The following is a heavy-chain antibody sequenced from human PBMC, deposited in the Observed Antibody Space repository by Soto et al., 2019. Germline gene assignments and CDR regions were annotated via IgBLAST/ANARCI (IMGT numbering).Heavy chain of an antibody. CDR3: AKVPAMVRGVIITGYFDY. V-gene: IGHV3-23*01. Sequence: GGSLRLSCAASGFTFSSYAMSWVRQAPGKGLEWVSAISGSGGSTYYADSVKGRFTISRDNSKNTLYLQMNSLRAEDTAVYYCAKVPAMVRGVIITGYFDYWGQGTLVTVSS. CDR2: ISGSGGST. D-gene: IGHD3-10*01. J-gene: IGHJ4*02. CDR1: GFTFSSYA.